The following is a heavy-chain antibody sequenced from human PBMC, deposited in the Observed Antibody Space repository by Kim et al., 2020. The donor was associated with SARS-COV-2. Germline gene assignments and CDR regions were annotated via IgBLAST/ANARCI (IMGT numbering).Heavy chain of an antibody. CDR2: IYPGDSDT. Sequence: GESLKISCKGSGYSFTSYWIGWVRQMPGKGLEWMGIIYPGDSDTRYSPSFQGQVTISADKSISTAYLQWSSLKASDTAMYYCARHRRRNLLWFERNWFDPWGQGTLVTVSS. V-gene: IGHV5-51*01. J-gene: IGHJ5*02. CDR3: ARHRRRNLLWFERNWFDP. D-gene: IGHD3-10*01. CDR1: GYSFTSYW.